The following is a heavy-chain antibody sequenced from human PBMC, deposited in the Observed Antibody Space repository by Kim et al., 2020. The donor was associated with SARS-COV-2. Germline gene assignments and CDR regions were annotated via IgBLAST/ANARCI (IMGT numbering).Heavy chain of an antibody. CDR1: GDSFSSPNYY. V-gene: IGHV4-30-4*01. Sequence: SETLSLTCSVSGDSFSSPNYYWSWIRQPPGKGLEWIGYIYYDGNTYYNPSLKSRVTISIDTSKNQFSLKLPSLTAADTAVYYCARERSTSCQFDYWGQGTLVTVSS. CDR2: IYYDGNT. CDR3: ARERSTSCQFDY. D-gene: IGHD2-2*01. J-gene: IGHJ4*02.